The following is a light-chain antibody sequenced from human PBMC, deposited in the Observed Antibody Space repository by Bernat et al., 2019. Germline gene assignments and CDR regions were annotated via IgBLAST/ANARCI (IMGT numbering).Light chain of an antibody. V-gene: IGKV1-9*01. CDR1: QVRGTY. J-gene: IGKJ5*01. Sequence: DVQLTQSPSFLSASVGDRVDITCRASQVRGTYLAWYQKKPGKAPKLLIYGASTLQTGVPSRFSGSGSGTEFTLTIASLQPEDGATYFCQQLDRFPIPFGQGTQLEIK. CDR2: GAS. CDR3: QQLDRFPIP.